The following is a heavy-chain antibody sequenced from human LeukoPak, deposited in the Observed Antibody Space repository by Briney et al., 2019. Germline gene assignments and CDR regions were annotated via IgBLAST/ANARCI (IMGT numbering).Heavy chain of an antibody. CDR2: ISYDGSNK. D-gene: IGHD3-16*01. Sequence: QPGGSLRLSCAASGFTFSSYGMHWVRQAPGKGLEWVAVISYDGSNKYYADSVKGRFIISRDNAKDSLYLQMNSLRVEDTAVHYCLRGDRRDYWGQGTLVTVSS. CDR1: GFTFSSYG. J-gene: IGHJ4*02. V-gene: IGHV3-33*05. CDR3: LRGDRRDY.